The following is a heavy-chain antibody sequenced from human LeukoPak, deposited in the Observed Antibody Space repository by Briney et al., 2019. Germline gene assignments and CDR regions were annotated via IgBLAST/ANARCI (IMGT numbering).Heavy chain of an antibody. Sequence: SEALSLTCAVSGGSISSGGYSWSWIRQPPGKGLEWIGYIYHSGSTYYNPSLKSRVTISVDRSKNQFSLKLSSVTAADTAVYYCARGVIAATPRGPRNWFDPWGQGTLVTVSS. D-gene: IGHD6-13*01. J-gene: IGHJ5*02. V-gene: IGHV4-30-2*01. CDR3: ARGVIAATPRGPRNWFDP. CDR2: IYHSGST. CDR1: GGSISSGGYS.